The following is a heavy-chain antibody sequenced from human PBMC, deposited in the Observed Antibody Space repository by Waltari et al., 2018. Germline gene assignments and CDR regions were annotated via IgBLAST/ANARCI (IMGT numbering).Heavy chain of an antibody. J-gene: IGHJ4*02. D-gene: IGHD1-1*01. Sequence: QVQLVQSGAEVMEPGASVKVSCKASGYTFTDYYIHWVRQAPGQGLGWMGWISPNNGGTKYEQKLQGRVTMTRDTSISTAYMELSRLRSDDTAVYFCGRDPGTGTVDSWGQGTLVTVSS. V-gene: IGHV1-2*02. CDR1: GYTFTDYY. CDR2: ISPNNGGT. CDR3: GRDPGTGTVDS.